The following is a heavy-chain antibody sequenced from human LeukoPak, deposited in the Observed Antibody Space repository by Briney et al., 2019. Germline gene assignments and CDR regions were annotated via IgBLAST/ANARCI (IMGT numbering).Heavy chain of an antibody. V-gene: IGHV1-2*02. CDR3: AREKGTYYDFWSGYRAFDI. Sequence: ASVKVSCKASGYIFTGYYMHWVRQAPGQGLEWMGWINPNSGGTNYAQKFQGRVTMTRDTSISTAYMELSRLRSDDTAVYYCAREKGTYYDFWSGYRAFDIWGQGTMVTVSS. D-gene: IGHD3-3*01. J-gene: IGHJ3*02. CDR2: INPNSGGT. CDR1: GYIFTGYY.